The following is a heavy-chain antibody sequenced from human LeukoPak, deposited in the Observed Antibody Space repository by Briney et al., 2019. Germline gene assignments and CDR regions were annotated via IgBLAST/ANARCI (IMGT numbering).Heavy chain of an antibody. CDR2: ISYDGSNK. CDR3: ARDLYYYDSSGYFDY. J-gene: IGHJ4*02. Sequence: GGSLRLSCAASGFTFSSYAMHWVRQAPGKGLEWVAVISYDGSNKYYVDSVKGRFTFSRDNSKNTLYLQMNSLRAEDTAVYYCARDLYYYDSSGYFDYWGQGTLVTVSS. D-gene: IGHD3-22*01. CDR1: GFTFSSYA. V-gene: IGHV3-30*04.